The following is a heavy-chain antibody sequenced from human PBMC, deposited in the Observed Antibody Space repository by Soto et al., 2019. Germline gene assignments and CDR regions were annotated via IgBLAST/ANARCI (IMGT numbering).Heavy chain of an antibody. CDR2: ISGSGGST. CDR3: AKEDVVVPAAIIDY. CDR1: GCTFSIYA. Sequence: GCLRLSPEASGCTFSIYAMSWVRQAPGKGLEWVSAISGSGGSTYYADSVKGRFTISRDNSKNTLYLQMNSLRAEDTDVYYCAKEDVVVPAAIIDYWGQGTLVTVSS. V-gene: IGHV3-23*01. D-gene: IGHD2-2*01. J-gene: IGHJ4*02.